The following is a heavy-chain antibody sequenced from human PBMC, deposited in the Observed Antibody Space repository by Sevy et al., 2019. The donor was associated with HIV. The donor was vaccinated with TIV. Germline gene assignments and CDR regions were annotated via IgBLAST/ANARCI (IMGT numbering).Heavy chain of an antibody. D-gene: IGHD1-26*01. CDR1: GFTFGDYA. CDR3: TRDSGSYPFDY. J-gene: IGHJ4*02. Sequence: GGSLRLSCTASGFTFGDYAMSWFRQAPGKGLEWVGFIRSKAYGGTTEYAASVKGRFTISRDDSKSIAYLQMNILKTEDTAVYYCTRDSGSYPFDYWGQGTLVTVSS. CDR2: IRSKAYGGTT. V-gene: IGHV3-49*03.